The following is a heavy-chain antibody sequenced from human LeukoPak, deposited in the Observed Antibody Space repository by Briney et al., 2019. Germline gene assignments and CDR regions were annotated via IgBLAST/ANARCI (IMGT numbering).Heavy chain of an antibody. J-gene: IGHJ3*02. Sequence: GGSLRLSCAASGFTFSRYWMHCVRQAPGKGPVWVSRINSDVSSTSYADSVKGRSTISRDNAKNTLYLQMNSLRAEDTAVYYCARESLTDIVVVGAFDIWGQGTMVTVSS. CDR2: INSDVSST. V-gene: IGHV3-74*01. CDR1: GFTFSRYW. D-gene: IGHD2-15*01. CDR3: ARESLTDIVVVGAFDI.